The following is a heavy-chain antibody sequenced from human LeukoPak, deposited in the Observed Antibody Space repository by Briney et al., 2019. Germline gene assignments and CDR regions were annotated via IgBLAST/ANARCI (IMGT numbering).Heavy chain of an antibody. CDR2: MNPNSGNT. V-gene: IGHV1-8*01. CDR3: ARTGYCSGGSCPDY. Sequence: ASVKVSCKASGYTFTSYDINWVRQATGQGLEWMGWMNPNSGNTGYAQKFQGRVTITTDESTSTAYMELSSLRSEDTAVYYCARTGYCSGGSCPDYWGQGALVTVSS. D-gene: IGHD2-15*01. CDR1: GYTFTSYD. J-gene: IGHJ4*02.